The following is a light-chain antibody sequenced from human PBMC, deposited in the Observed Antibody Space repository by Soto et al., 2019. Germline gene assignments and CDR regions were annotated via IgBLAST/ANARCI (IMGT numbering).Light chain of an antibody. V-gene: IGKV1-5*03. CDR2: KAS. CDR3: QHYNSYSET. J-gene: IGKJ1*01. CDR1: QGISHF. Sequence: IQLTQSPSSLSAAVGDRVTITCRASQGISHFLAWYQQKPGKAPKLLTYKASTLKSGVPSRFSGSGSGTEFTLTISSLQPDDFATYYCQHYNSYSETFGQGTKVDIK.